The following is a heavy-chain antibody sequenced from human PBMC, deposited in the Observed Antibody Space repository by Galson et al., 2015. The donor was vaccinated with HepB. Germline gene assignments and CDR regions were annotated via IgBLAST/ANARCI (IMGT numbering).Heavy chain of an antibody. Sequence: SLRLSCAASGFTFSSYSMNWVRQAPGKGLEWVSYISSSSSTIYYADSVKGRFTISRDNAKNSLYLQMNSLRAEDTAVYYCARGGQGRWLKSPKYYFDYWGQGTLVTVSS. CDR2: ISSSSSTI. CDR1: GFTFSSYS. D-gene: IGHD5-24*01. CDR3: ARGGQGRWLKSPKYYFDY. J-gene: IGHJ4*02. V-gene: IGHV3-48*04.